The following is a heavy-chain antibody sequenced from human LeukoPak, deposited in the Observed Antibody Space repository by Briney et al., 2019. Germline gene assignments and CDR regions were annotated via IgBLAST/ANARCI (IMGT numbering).Heavy chain of an antibody. CDR3: ARDQGIAVAGTYYYYGMDV. CDR1: GYTFSGYY. J-gene: IGHJ6*02. D-gene: IGHD6-19*01. Sequence: ASVTVSCKASGYTFSGYYMHWVRQAPGQGLEWMGWINPNSGGTNYAQKFQGRVTMTRDTSISTAYMELSRLRSDDTAVYYCARDQGIAVAGTYYYYGMDVWGQGTTVTVSS. CDR2: INPNSGGT. V-gene: IGHV1-2*02.